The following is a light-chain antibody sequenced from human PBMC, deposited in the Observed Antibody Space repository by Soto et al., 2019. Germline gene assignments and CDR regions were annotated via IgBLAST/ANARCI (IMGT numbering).Light chain of an antibody. J-gene: IGLJ2*01. CDR1: SSDVGAYNF. Sequence: QSVLTQPASVSGSPGQSITISCTGTSSDVGAYNFVSWYQQHPGKATKLMIYDVTNRPSGVSSRFSGSKSGNTASLAISGLQAEDEADYYCSSYTTSNTLVFGGGTKVTVL. CDR2: DVT. V-gene: IGLV2-14*03. CDR3: SSYTTSNTLV.